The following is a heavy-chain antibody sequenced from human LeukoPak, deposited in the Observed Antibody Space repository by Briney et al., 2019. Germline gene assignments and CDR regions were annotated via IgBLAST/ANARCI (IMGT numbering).Heavy chain of an antibody. CDR3: AKGEQWLANYYYYGMDV. J-gene: IGHJ6*02. V-gene: IGHV3-7*01. D-gene: IGHD6-19*01. CDR1: GFTFSSYW. Sequence: PGGSLRLSCAASGFTFSSYWMSWVRQAPGKGLEWVANIKQDGSEKYYVDSVKGRFTISRDNAKNSLYLQMNSLRAEDTAVYYCAKGEQWLANYYYYGMDVWGQGTTVTVSS. CDR2: IKQDGSEK.